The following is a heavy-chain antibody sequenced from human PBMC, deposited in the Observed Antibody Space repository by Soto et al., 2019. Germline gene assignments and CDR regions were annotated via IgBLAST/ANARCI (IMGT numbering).Heavy chain of an antibody. CDR1: GFTFSSYA. D-gene: IGHD3-3*01. V-gene: IGHV3-64*01. CDR2: ISSNGGST. J-gene: IGHJ6*03. CDR3: ARMGFYDFWSGYSPYYYYYMDV. Sequence: GGSLRLSCAASGFTFSSYAMHWVRQAPGKGLEYVSAISSNGGSTYYANSVKGRFTISRDNSKNTLYLQMGSLRAEDMAVYYCARMGFYDFWSGYSPYYYYYMDVWGKGTTVTVSS.